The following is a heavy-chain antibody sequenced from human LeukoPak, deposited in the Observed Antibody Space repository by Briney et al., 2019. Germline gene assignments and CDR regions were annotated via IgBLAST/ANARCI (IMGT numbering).Heavy chain of an antibody. CDR2: ISYDGSNK. Sequence: GGSLRLSCAASGFTFSSYAMHWVRQAPGKGLEWVAIISYDGSNKYYADSVRGRFTISRDNAKNSLYLQMNSLRAEDTAVYYCVRDNPRCCGVVPDNIDDYWGQGTLVTVSS. CDR1: GFTFSSYA. CDR3: VRDNPRCCGVVPDNIDDY. D-gene: IGHD2-15*01. V-gene: IGHV3-30-3*01. J-gene: IGHJ4*02.